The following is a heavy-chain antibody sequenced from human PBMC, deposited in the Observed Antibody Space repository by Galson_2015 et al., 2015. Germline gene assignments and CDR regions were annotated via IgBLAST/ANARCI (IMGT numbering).Heavy chain of an antibody. J-gene: IGHJ6*03. CDR2: IHYSGGT. Sequence: SETLSLTCSVSADSITSYYWSWIRQPPGEGLEWIGYIHYSGGTNYNPSLKSRVTISLDTSKNQFSLNLSSVTAADTAVYYCASSDGSRGGGYYYMDVWGKGTAVTVSS. CDR1: ADSITSYY. D-gene: IGHD2-15*01. V-gene: IGHV4-59*01. CDR3: ASSDGSRGGGYYYMDV.